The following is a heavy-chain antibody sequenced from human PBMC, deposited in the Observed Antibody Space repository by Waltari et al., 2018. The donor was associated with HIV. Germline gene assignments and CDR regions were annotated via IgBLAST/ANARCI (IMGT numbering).Heavy chain of an antibody. J-gene: IGHJ4*02. CDR3: ARISVTYCGGDCSYFDY. CDR1: GFTFNNYG. V-gene: IGHV3-33*01. Sequence: QVQLVQSGGGVVQPGRSLRLSCAASGFTFNNYGLHWVRQAPGKGLEWLAVIWYDGSNKYYADSVKGRFTISRDNSKNTLYLQMNTLRVEDTAVYYCARISVTYCGGDCSYFDYWGQGTLVTVSS. CDR2: IWYDGSNK. D-gene: IGHD2-21*02.